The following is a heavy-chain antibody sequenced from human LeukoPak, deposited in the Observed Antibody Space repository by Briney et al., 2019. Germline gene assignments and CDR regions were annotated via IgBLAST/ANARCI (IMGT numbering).Heavy chain of an antibody. D-gene: IGHD6-19*01. Sequence: PSETLSLTCTVSGGSISSYYWTWIRQLAGKGLEWIGRIYTTGSTNYNPSLNSRVTMSVDTSKNQFSLKLSSVTAADTAVYYCARQLAVAGKAGFDYWGQGTLVTVSS. CDR2: IYTTGST. CDR3: ARQLAVAGKAGFDY. J-gene: IGHJ4*02. V-gene: IGHV4-4*07. CDR1: GGSISSYY.